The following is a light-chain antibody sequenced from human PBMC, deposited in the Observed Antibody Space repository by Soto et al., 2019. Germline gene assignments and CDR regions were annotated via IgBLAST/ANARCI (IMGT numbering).Light chain of an antibody. Sequence: ETVLTQSPGTLSLSPGERATLSCRASHSISTDYLAWYQQKPGQAPRLLIFGASSRAAGVPDRFSGSGSGTDFTLTISRLEPEDFAVYYCQLYGISPHFGQGTRLEIK. CDR3: QLYGISPH. J-gene: IGKJ5*01. CDR2: GAS. CDR1: HSISTDY. V-gene: IGKV3-20*01.